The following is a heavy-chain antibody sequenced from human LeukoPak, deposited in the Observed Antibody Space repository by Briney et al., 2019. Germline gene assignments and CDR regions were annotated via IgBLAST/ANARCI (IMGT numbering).Heavy chain of an antibody. CDR2: IKQDGSEK. CDR3: ARIRSITIFGVPQDY. Sequence: GGSLRLSCAASGFTFSSYWMSWVRQAPGGGLEGVANIKQDGSEKYYVDTVKGRFTISRDNAKNSLYLQMNSLRAEDTAVYYCARIRSITIFGVPQDYWGQGTLVTVSS. J-gene: IGHJ4*02. D-gene: IGHD3-3*01. CDR1: GFTFSSYW. V-gene: IGHV3-7*01.